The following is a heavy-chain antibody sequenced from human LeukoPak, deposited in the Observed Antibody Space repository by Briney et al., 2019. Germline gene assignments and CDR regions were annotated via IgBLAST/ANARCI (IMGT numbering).Heavy chain of an antibody. CDR1: GLTVSNSY. CDR3: ARTGTRIGELRAMP. J-gene: IGHJ5*02. V-gene: IGHV3-11*06. D-gene: IGHD1-7*01. CDR2: ISSNSYHT. Sequence: GGSLRLSCVASGLTVSNSYMSWIRQAPGKGLEWVSYISSNSYHTNYADSVKGRFTISRDNTKNSLFLQMKSLRAEDTAVYYCARTGTRIGELRAMPWGQGTLVTVSS.